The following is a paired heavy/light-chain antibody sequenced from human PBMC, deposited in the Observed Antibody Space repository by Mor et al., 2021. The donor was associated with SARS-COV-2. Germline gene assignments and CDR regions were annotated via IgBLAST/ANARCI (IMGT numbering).Light chain of an antibody. Sequence: EIVMTQSPATLSASPGERVTLSCWASQSFSSNLAWYQQKPGQAPRLLIYGASTRVTGIPARFSGSGSGTGFTLTISSLQSEDFAVYYCQQYNDWPLTSGQGTRLEIK. CDR3: QQYNDWPLT. V-gene: IGKV3-15*01. J-gene: IGKJ5*01. CDR2: GAS. CDR1: QSFSSN.
Heavy chain of an antibody. D-gene: IGHD2-15*01. CDR3: AKGPNKYCSGGSCYFLS. V-gene: IGHV3-23*01. CDR1: GFTFSSYV. CDR2: ISGSGDSI. J-gene: IGHJ4*02. Sequence: EVQLLESGGGLVQPGGSLRLSCAVSGFTFSSYVMSWVRQAPGKGLEWVSVISGSGDSINYADSVKGRFTTSRDNSKSTLYLQMNSLRAEDTAVYYCAKGPNKYCSGGSCYFLSWGQGTLVTVSS.